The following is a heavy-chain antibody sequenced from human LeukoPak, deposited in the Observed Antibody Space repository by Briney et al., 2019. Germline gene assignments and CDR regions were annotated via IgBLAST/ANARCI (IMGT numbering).Heavy chain of an antibody. J-gene: IGHJ4*02. CDR3: AKGQITMVRGVIGMDDH. D-gene: IGHD3-10*01. CDR2: ISWNGGSI. CDR1: GFTFDDYA. Sequence: PGGSLRLSCVASGFTFDDYAMHWVRQAPGKGLEWVSGISWNGGSIGYADSVKGRFTISRDNAKNSLYLQMNSLRAEDTAVYYCAKGQITMVRGVIGMDDHWGQGTLVTVSS. V-gene: IGHV3-9*01.